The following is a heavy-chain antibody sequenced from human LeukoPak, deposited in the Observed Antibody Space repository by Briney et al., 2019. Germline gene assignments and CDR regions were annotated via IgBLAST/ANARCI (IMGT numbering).Heavy chain of an antibody. J-gene: IGHJ5*02. CDR1: GFTFSSYG. CDR2: ISYDGSNK. V-gene: IGHV3-30*18. Sequence: PGGSLRLSCAASGFTFSSYGMHWVRRAPGKGLEWVAVISYDGSNKYYADSVKGRFTISRDNSKNTLYLQMNSLRAEDTAVYYCAKDGSREDYYYPSEPNWFDPWGQGTLVTVSS. CDR3: AKDGSREDYYYPSEPNWFDP. D-gene: IGHD3-10*01.